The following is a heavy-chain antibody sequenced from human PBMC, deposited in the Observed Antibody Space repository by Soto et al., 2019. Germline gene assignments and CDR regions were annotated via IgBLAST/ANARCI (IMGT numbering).Heavy chain of an antibody. D-gene: IGHD2-2*01. CDR1: GGTFSSYA. CDR2: IIPIFDTA. J-gene: IGHJ2*01. Sequence: QVQLVQSGAKVKKPGSSVKVSCKASGGTFSSYAISWVRQAPGQGLEWMGGIIPIFDTANYAQKFQGRVTITADESTSTAYMELSSLRSEDTAVYYCATEYAARKHWYFDLWGRGTLVTVSS. CDR3: ATEYAARKHWYFDL. V-gene: IGHV1-69*12.